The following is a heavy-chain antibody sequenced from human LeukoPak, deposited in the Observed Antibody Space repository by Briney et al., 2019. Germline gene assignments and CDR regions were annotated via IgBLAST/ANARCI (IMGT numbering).Heavy chain of an antibody. J-gene: IGHJ4*02. CDR1: GGSLSSSSYY. V-gene: IGHV4-39*01. Sequence: SETLSLTCTVSGGSLSSSSYYWGWIRQPPGRGLEWIGSIYYSGSTYYNPSLKSRVTISVDTSKNQFSLKLSSVTAADTAVYYCARWHRYYFDYWGQGTLVTVSS. CDR3: ARWHRYYFDY. CDR2: IYYSGST.